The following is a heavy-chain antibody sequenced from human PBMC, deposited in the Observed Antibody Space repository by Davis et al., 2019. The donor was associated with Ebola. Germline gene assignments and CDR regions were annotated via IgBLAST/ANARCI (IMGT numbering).Heavy chain of an antibody. D-gene: IGHD3-22*01. J-gene: IGHJ4*02. V-gene: IGHV3-23*01. CDR3: AKGNRVTYQYDSSDDY. Sequence: GESLKISCAASGFNFRSYGMNWVRQAPGKGLEWVSYISGSGGNTYYADSVKGRFTISRDNSKSTLYLQMNSLRADDTAVYYCAKGNRVTYQYDSSDDYWGQGTLVTVSS. CDR2: ISGSGGNT. CDR1: GFNFRSYG.